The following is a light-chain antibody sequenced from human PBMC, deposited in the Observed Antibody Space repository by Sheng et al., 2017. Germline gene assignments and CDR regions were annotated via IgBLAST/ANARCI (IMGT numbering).Light chain of an antibody. CDR1: QDIRKY. Sequence: DIQMTQSPPSLSASVGDRVTITCQASQDIRKYLNWYQQKPGKAPNLLIYAASTLQSGVPSRFSGSGSGTDFTLTISSLQPEDFATYYCQQVNSYPVTFGGGTKVEIK. V-gene: IGKV1-9*01. CDR2: AAS. CDR3: QQVNSYPVT. J-gene: IGKJ4*01.